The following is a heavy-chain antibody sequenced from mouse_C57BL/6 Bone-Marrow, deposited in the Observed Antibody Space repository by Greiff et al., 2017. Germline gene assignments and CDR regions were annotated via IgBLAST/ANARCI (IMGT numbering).Heavy chain of an antibody. CDR2: INPSSGYT. D-gene: IGHD3-1*01. Sequence: QVQLQQSGAELARPGASVKMSCKASGYTFTSYTMHWVKQRPGQGLEWIGYINPSSGYTKYNQKFKDKATLTADKSSSTAYMQLSSLTSEDSASYYVARTGALDYWGQGTTLTVSS. CDR1: GYTFTSYT. J-gene: IGHJ2*01. CDR3: ARTGALDY. V-gene: IGHV1-4*01.